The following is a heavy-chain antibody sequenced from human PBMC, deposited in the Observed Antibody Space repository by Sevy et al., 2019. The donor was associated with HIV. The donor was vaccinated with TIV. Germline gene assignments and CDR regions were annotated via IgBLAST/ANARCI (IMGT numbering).Heavy chain of an antibody. V-gene: IGHV4-38-2*01. J-gene: IGHJ6*02. CDR1: NYSISSGYY. CDR3: ARASGGDRLDYYSMDV. D-gene: IGHD2-15*01. CDR2: IYHSGST. Sequence: SETLSLTCAVSNYSISSGYYWGWIRQSPGKGLEWIGNIYHSGSTYYNPSLKSRVTISVDASKNYFSLRLTSVTAADTAVYYCARASGGDRLDYYSMDVWGQGTTVTVSS.